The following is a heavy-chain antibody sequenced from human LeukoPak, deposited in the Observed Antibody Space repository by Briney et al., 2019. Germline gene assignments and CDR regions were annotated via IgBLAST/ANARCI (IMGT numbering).Heavy chain of an antibody. V-gene: IGHV3-21*01. J-gene: IGHJ6*03. Sequence: PGGSLRLSCAASGFTFSSYSMNWVRQAPGKGLEWVSSISSSSSYIYYADSVKGRFTISRDNAKNTLYLQMNSLRAEDTAVCYCARGGWFGELVRRFGYYYYYMDVWGKGTTVTVSS. CDR3: ARGGWFGELVRRFGYYYYYMDV. CDR1: GFTFSSYS. D-gene: IGHD3-10*01. CDR2: ISSSSSYI.